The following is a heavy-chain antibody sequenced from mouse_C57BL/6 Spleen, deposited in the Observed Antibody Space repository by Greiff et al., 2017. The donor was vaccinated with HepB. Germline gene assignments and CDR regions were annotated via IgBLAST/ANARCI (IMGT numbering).Heavy chain of an antibody. D-gene: IGHD3-2*02. V-gene: IGHV1-69*01. CDR1: GYTFTSYW. J-gene: IGHJ2*01. CDR3: ARDSSGYD. Sequence: QVQLQQPGAELVMPGASVKLSCKASGYTFTSYWMHWVKQRPEQGLEWIGEIDPSDSYTNYNQKFKGKSTLTVDKSSSTAYMQLNSLTSEDSAVYYCARDSSGYDWGQGTTLTVSS. CDR2: IDPSDSYT.